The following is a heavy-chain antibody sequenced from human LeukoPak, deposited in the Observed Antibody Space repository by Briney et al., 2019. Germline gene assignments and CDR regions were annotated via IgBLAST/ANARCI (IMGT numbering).Heavy chain of an antibody. V-gene: IGHV4-38-2*02. Sequence: PSETLSLTCTVSGDSISRYYWSWIRQPPGKGLEWIGSIYHSGSTYYNSSLKSRVTMSVDTSKNQFSLKLSSVTAADAAVYYCARGIPSDYWGQGTLVTVSS. J-gene: IGHJ4*02. CDR2: IYHSGST. CDR1: GDSISRYY. CDR3: ARGIPSDY.